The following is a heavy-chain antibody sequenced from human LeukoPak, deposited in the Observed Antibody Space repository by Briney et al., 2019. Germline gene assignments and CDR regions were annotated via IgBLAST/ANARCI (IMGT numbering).Heavy chain of an antibody. Sequence: GRSLRLSCAASGFTVSSNYMSWVRQAPGKGLEWVSVIYSGGSTYYADSVKGRFTISRDNSKNTLYLQMNSLRAEDTAVYYCARDANDYGLYFDYWGQGTLVTVSS. CDR2: IYSGGST. CDR3: ARDANDYGLYFDY. J-gene: IGHJ4*02. V-gene: IGHV3-66*01. CDR1: GFTVSSNY. D-gene: IGHD4-17*01.